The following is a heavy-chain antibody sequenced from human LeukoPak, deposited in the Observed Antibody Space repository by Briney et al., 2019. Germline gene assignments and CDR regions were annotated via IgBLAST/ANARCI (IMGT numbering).Heavy chain of an antibody. CDR1: GFTFGDYY. V-gene: IGHV3-11*01. J-gene: IGHJ4*02. CDR3: ARVRVGATKDY. D-gene: IGHD1-26*01. Sequence: GGSLRLSCAASGFTFGDYYMSWIRQAPGKGLEWVSYISNSGSTIFYADSVKGRFTISRDNGKNSLYLQMNSLRAEDTAVYYCARVRVGATKDYWGQGTLVTASS. CDR2: ISNSGSTI.